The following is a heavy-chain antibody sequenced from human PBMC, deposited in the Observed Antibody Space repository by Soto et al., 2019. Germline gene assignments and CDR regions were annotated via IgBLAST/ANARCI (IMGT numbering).Heavy chain of an antibody. CDR3: ARDDYSGYYYGMDV. D-gene: IGHD4-4*01. CDR2: IYYSGST. CDR1: GGSISSYY. J-gene: IGHJ6*02. Sequence: QVQLQESGPGLVKPSETLSLTCTVSGGSISSYYWSWIRQPPGKGLEWIGYIYYSGSTNYNPSLKSRVTISVDTSNNQFSLKLSSVTAAYTAVYYCARDDYSGYYYGMDVWGQGTTVTGSS. V-gene: IGHV4-59*01.